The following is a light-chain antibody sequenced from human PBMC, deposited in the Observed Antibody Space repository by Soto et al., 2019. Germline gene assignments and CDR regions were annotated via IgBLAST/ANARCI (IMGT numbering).Light chain of an antibody. J-gene: IGKJ1*01. CDR2: LAS. CDR3: QQYHSYSRT. V-gene: IGKV1-5*03. CDR1: QSISTS. Sequence: DILMTQFPSTLSAFVGDRVTITCRASQSISTSLAWYQQKPGKAPKLLIYLASSLQSGVPARFNGSGSATEFTLSISSLQPDDFATYYCQQYHSYSRTFGQGTKVEIK.